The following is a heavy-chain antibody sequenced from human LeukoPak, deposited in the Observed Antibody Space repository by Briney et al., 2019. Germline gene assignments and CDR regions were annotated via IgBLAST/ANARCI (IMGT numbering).Heavy chain of an antibody. D-gene: IGHD2-21*02. CDR1: GYSFSSYA. Sequence: GGSLRLSCVGSGYSFSSYAMSWVRQAPGKGLEWASGISGSGGRTYYADSVKGRFNISRDNSKNTLYLQMNDLRTDDTAVYYCAKGSFVVTPLPIEYFPHWGQGSLIIVSS. V-gene: IGHV3-23*01. CDR3: AKGSFVVTPLPIEYFPH. CDR2: ISGSGGRT. J-gene: IGHJ1*01.